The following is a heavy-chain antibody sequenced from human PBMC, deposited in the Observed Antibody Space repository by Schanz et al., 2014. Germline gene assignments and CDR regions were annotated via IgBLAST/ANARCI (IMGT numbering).Heavy chain of an antibody. CDR1: GFIFSSYG. CDR2: ISSSGTTI. D-gene: IGHD3-10*01. V-gene: IGHV3-48*01. J-gene: IGHJ6*02. Sequence: VQLVESGGGVVQPGRSLRLSCAASGFIFSSYGLHWVRQAPGKGLGWVSYISSSGTTIYYADSVKGRFTISRDNAKNSLFLQMNSLRVEDAAVYYCARLAVGDGSGIWDVWGQGTSVTGSS. CDR3: ARLAVGDGSGIWDV.